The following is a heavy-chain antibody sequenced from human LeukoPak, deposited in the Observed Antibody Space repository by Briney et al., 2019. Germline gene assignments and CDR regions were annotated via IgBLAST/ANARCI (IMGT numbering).Heavy chain of an antibody. CDR3: ARGAAVAGKADYFDY. D-gene: IGHD6-19*01. J-gene: IGHJ4*02. Sequence: SETLSLTCAVYGGSFSGYYWSWIRQPPGKGLEWIGEINHSGSTNYNPSLKSRVTISVDTSKNQFSLKLSSVTAADTAVYYCARGAAVAGKADYFDYWGQGTLVTVSS. CDR2: INHSGST. V-gene: IGHV4-34*01. CDR1: GGSFSGYY.